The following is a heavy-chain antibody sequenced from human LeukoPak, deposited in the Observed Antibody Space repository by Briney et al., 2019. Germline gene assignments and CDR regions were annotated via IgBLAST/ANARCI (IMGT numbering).Heavy chain of an antibody. V-gene: IGHV3-23*01. Sequence: PGGSLRLSCAASGFTFSTYGMSWVRQAPGKGLEWGAAVSSAGSGTYYPDSLKGRFIISRDNSQNTVFLQMNSLRAEDTAFYFCAKDGPLLWFGPTDAWGQGIPVTAS. J-gene: IGHJ5*02. CDR1: GFTFSTYG. CDR2: VSSAGSGT. D-gene: IGHD3-10*01. CDR3: AKDGPLLWFGPTDA.